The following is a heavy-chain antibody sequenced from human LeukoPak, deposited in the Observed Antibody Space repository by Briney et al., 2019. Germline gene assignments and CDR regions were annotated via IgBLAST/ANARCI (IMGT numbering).Heavy chain of an antibody. J-gene: IGHJ4*02. D-gene: IGHD6-19*01. CDR1: GFTFSSYA. CDR2: ISYDGSNK. V-gene: IGHV3-30-3*01. Sequence: PGGSLRLSCAASGFTFSSYAMHWVRQAPGKGLEWVAVISYDGSNKYYADSVKGRFTISRDNSKNTLYLQMNSLRAEDTAVYYCARAFQRYSSGWYDEVFGPEGLQEGFDYWGQGTLVTVSS. CDR3: ARAFQRYSSGWYDEVFGPEGLQEGFDY.